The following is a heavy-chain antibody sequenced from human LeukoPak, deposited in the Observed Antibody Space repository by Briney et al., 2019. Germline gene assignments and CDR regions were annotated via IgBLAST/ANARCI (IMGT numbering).Heavy chain of an antibody. D-gene: IGHD3-3*01. CDR2: IKEDGTEK. V-gene: IGHV3-7*03. CDR3: AKGIADFWSGYYPYY. Sequence: GGSLRLSCAASGFTVSSNYMSWVRQAPGKGLEWVANIKEDGTEKYYVDSVKGRFTISRDNSKNTLYLQMNSLRAEDTAVYYCAKGIADFWSGYYPYYWGQGTLVTVSS. J-gene: IGHJ4*02. CDR1: GFTVSSNY.